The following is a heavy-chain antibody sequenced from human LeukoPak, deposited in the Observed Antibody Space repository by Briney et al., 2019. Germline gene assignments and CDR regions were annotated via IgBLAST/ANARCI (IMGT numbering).Heavy chain of an antibody. CDR3: AREEALGSGSFDY. J-gene: IGHJ4*02. Sequence: SETLSLTCTVSGGSITGYYWRWIRQPPGRGLECLGYIYYSGRTSYNPSPKSRVTISEDTSKNQFSLRLSSVTAADTAVYYCAREEALGSGSFDYWGQGTLVTVSS. CDR1: GGSITGYY. CDR2: IYYSGRT. D-gene: IGHD1-26*01. V-gene: IGHV4-59*01.